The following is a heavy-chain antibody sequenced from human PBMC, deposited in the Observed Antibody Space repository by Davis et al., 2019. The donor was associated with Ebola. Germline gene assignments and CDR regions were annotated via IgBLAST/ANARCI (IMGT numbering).Heavy chain of an antibody. CDR2: ISSSSIYI. CDR3: ARDPYVDTAMVRDLGFDY. D-gene: IGHD5-18*01. Sequence: GESLKISCAASRFSFSSYNMNWVRQAPGKGLEWVSSISSSSIYIYYADSVKGRFTISRDNAKNSLYLQMNSLRAEDTAVYYCARDPYVDTAMVRDLGFDYWGQGALVTVSS. V-gene: IGHV3-21*01. J-gene: IGHJ4*02. CDR1: RFSFSSYN.